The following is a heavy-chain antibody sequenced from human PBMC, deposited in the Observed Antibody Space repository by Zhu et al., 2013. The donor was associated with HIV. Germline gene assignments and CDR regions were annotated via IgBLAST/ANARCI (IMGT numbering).Heavy chain of an antibody. V-gene: IGHV1-46*01. CDR2: INPSGGST. Sequence: QVQLVQSGAEVKKPGASVKVSCKASGYTFTGYYMHWVRQAPGQGLEWMGIINPSGGSTRYAQKFQGRVTMTRDTSTRTVYMELSSLRSEDTAVYYCARVGGNGGKGDFDYWGQGTLVTVSS. CDR3: ARVGGNGGKGDFDY. CDR1: GYTFTGYY. D-gene: IGHD2-15*01. J-gene: IGHJ4*02.